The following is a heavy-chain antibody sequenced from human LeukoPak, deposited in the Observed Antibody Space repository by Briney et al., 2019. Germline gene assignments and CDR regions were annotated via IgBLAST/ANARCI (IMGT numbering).Heavy chain of an antibody. V-gene: IGHV3-23*01. CDR3: AVIPLRSGYYIDY. CDR2: ASGSGGST. D-gene: IGHD3-22*01. Sequence: PVQPLDSPLAASGSGGSTYYADSVKGRFTISRDNSKNTLYLQMNSLRAEDTAVYYCAVIPLRSGYYIDYWGQGTLVTVSS. J-gene: IGHJ4*02.